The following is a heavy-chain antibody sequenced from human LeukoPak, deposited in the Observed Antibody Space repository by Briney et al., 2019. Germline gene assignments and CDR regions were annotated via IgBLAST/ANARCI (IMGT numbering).Heavy chain of an antibody. Sequence: SETVSLTCSVSGDSISTYHWNWIRKPPGKGLEWIGYMQSTGNSKYNPSLRSRVTMFVDTSKNQVALILSSVTAADTAVYYCARDKRHSYGRYFDHWGQGALVTVSS. V-gene: IGHV4-59*01. J-gene: IGHJ4*02. CDR1: GDSISTYH. CDR2: MQSTGNS. CDR3: ARDKRHSYGRYFDH. D-gene: IGHD5-18*01.